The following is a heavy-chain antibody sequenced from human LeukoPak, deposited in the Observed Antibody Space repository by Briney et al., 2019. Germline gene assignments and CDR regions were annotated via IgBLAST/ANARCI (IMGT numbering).Heavy chain of an antibody. J-gene: IGHJ6*02. V-gene: IGHV1-2*02. CDR1: GYTFTGYY. Sequence: GAPVKVSCKASGYTFTGYYMHWVRQAPGQGLEWMGWINPNSGGTNYAQKFQGRVTMTRDTSISTAYMELSRLRSDDTAVYYCARENSSSWEYYYGMDVWGQGTTVTVSS. D-gene: IGHD6-13*01. CDR3: ARENSSSWEYYYGMDV. CDR2: INPNSGGT.